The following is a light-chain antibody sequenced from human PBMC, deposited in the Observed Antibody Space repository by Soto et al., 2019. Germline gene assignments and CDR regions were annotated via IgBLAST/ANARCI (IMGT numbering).Light chain of an antibody. CDR2: GNS. Sequence: QSVLTQPPSVSGAPGQRVTISCTGSSSNIGAGYDVHWYQQPPGTAPKLLIYGNSNRPSGVPDRFSGSKSGTSASLAITGLQAEDEADYYCQSYDSRDVFGTGTKVTVL. J-gene: IGLJ1*01. CDR3: QSYDSRDV. CDR1: SSNIGAGYD. V-gene: IGLV1-40*01.